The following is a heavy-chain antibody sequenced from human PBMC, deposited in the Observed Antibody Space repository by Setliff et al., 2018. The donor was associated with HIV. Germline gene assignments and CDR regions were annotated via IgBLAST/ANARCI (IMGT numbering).Heavy chain of an antibody. D-gene: IGHD6-25*01. CDR2: IYYSGST. J-gene: IGHJ4*02. Sequence: SETLSLTCTVSGGSISSHFWSWIRQPPGKGLEWIGSIYYSGSTNYNPSLKSRVTISVVTSKNQFSLKLSSVTAADTAVYYCARRGIAADWGQGTLVTVSS. CDR3: ARRGIAAD. CDR1: GGSISSHF. V-gene: IGHV4-59*11.